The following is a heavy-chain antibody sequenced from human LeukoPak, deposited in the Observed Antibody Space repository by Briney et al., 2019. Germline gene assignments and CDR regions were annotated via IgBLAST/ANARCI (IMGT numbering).Heavy chain of an antibody. CDR3: ARDRYSYGYFDY. D-gene: IGHD5-18*01. CDR1: GGTFSSYA. Sequence: GASVKVSCKASGGTFSSYAVSWVRQAPGQGLEWMGRIIPIFVTANYAQKFQGRVTITTDASTSTAYMELSSLRSEDTAVYYCARDRYSYGYFDYWGQGTLVTVSS. J-gene: IGHJ4*02. CDR2: IIPIFVTA. V-gene: IGHV1-69*05.